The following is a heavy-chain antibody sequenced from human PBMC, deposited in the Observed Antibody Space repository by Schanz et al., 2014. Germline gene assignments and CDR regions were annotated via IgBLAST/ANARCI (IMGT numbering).Heavy chain of an antibody. V-gene: IGHV1-69*04. D-gene: IGHD3-10*01. CDR2: ITPTLGKV. CDR1: GYTFTSYG. Sequence: QVQLVQSGAEVKKPGASVKVSCKASGYTFTSYGISWVRQAPGQGLEWMGRITPTLGKVDYAQKFQGRVTITADISTSTAYMELISLTSEDTAVYYCARDPQYYYGSGRGYWGQGTLVTVSS. J-gene: IGHJ4*02. CDR3: ARDPQYYYGSGRGY.